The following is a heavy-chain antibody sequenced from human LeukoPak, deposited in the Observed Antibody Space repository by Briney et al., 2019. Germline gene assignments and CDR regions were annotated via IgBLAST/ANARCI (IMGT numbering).Heavy chain of an antibody. CDR1: GGSISSSSYY. CDR3: ARDDYYGSGSYPSPQAFDI. CDR2: VYYSGST. J-gene: IGHJ3*02. Sequence: PSETLSLTCTVSGGSISSSSYYWGWIRQPPGKGLEWIGSVYYSGSTYYNPSLKSRVTISVDTSKNQLSLKLSSVTAADTAVYYCARDDYYGSGSYPSPQAFDIWGQGTMVTVSS. D-gene: IGHD3-10*01. V-gene: IGHV4-39*02.